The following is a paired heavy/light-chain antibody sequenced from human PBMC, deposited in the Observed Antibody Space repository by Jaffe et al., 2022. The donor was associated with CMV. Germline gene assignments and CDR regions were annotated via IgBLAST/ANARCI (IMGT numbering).Heavy chain of an antibody. Sequence: HVQLVESGGGVVQPGRSLRLSCAASGFTFNNYGMHWVRQAPGKGLEWVAIISYDGSNKYYRDSVKGRFSISRDNSKSTLYLQMNSLRAEDTAVYYCAKEVVEFSGDYYSSGYYKWGQGTLVTVSS. V-gene: IGHV3-30*18. CDR2: ISYDGSNK. D-gene: IGHD3-22*01. CDR1: GFTFNNYG. CDR3: AKEVVEFSGDYYSSGYYK. J-gene: IGHJ4*02.
Light chain of an antibody. CDR2: AAS. CDR1: QGISSF. Sequence: DIQLTQSPSFLSASVGDRVTITCRASQGISSFLAWYQQKPGKAPNLLIYAASTLQSGVPSRFSGSGSGTEFTLTISSLQPEDFATYYCQQLNSYPLTFGPGTKVDIK. J-gene: IGKJ3*01. CDR3: QQLNSYPLT. V-gene: IGKV1-9*01.